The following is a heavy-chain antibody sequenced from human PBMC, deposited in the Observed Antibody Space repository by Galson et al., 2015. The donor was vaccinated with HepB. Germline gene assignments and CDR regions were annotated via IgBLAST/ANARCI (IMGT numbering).Heavy chain of an antibody. CDR1: GGTFSSYA. Sequence: SCKASGGTFSSYAISWVRQAPGQGLEWMGGIIPIFGTANYAQKFQGRVTITADESTSTAYMELSSLRSEDTAVYYCARSAPRYCTNGVCSRFDYWGQGTLVTVSS. J-gene: IGHJ4*02. CDR2: IIPIFGTA. CDR3: ARSAPRYCTNGVCSRFDY. V-gene: IGHV1-69*01. D-gene: IGHD2-8*01.